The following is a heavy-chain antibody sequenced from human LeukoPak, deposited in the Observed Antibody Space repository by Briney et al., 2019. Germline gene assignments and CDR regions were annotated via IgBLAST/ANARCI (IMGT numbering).Heavy chain of an antibody. D-gene: IGHD2-8*02. V-gene: IGHV1-2*02. J-gene: IGHJ5*01. CDR1: GYTFTGYY. CDR2: INPNSGGT. CDR3: ARDPRDTGGSYDS. Sequence: ASVKVSCKASGYTFTGYYMHWVRQAPGQGLEWMGWINPNSGGTNYAQKFQGRVTMTRDTSISTAYMEVSSLKSDDTAVYYCARDPRDTGGSYDSWGQGTLLTVSS.